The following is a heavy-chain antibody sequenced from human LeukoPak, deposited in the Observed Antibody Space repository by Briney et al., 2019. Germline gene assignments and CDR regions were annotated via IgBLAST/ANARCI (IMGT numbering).Heavy chain of an antibody. CDR3: AGDRNSDWYSPLDY. V-gene: IGHV3-23*01. Sequence: PGGSLRLSCVACGFTFTKCAMSWIRQAPGKGLEWVAIITATGDTAYYADSVKGRFTISRDNSRNTVYMQMDSLRAEDTAIYYCAGDRNSDWYSPLDYWGQGSQVTVSP. CDR1: GFTFTKCA. CDR2: ITATGDTA. D-gene: IGHD6-19*01. J-gene: IGHJ4*02.